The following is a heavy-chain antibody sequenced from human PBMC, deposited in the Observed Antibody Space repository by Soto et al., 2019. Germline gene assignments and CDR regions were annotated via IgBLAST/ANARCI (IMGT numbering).Heavy chain of an antibody. V-gene: IGHV1-69*06. J-gene: IGHJ4*02. Sequence: QVVLLQSGAEVKEPGSSVRLSGQVSGSTFNNFAFSWVRQAPGQGPEWLGGIVVMSNAADYSQRFQDRVMITADTSTSTLYMELGSLTFDDTAGYYCARAIKRWEVNYYFDYWGQGTLVTVSS. CDR2: IVVMSNAA. D-gene: IGHD1-26*01. CDR3: ARAIKRWEVNYYFDY. CDR1: GSTFNNFA.